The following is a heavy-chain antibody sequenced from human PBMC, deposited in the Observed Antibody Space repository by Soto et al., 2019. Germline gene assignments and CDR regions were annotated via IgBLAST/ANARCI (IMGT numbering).Heavy chain of an antibody. CDR1: GGSISSGGYY. D-gene: IGHD3-16*02. CDR3: ARGKYDYIWGSYRIHAFDI. Sequence: QVQLQESGPGLVKPSQTLSLTCTVSGGSISSGGYYWSWILQHPGKGLEWIGYIYYSGSTYYNPSIKSRVNIAVDTSKNQFSLTLSSVSAADTAVYACARGKYDYIWGSYRIHAFDIWGQGTMVTVSS. V-gene: IGHV4-31*03. J-gene: IGHJ3*02. CDR2: IYYSGST.